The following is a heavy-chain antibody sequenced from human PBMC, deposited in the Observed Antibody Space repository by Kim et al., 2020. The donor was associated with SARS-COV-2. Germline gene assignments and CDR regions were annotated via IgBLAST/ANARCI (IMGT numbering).Heavy chain of an antibody. D-gene: IGHD5-18*01. V-gene: IGHV3-21*01. CDR3: ARGRRRYSYGPGDY. Sequence: ADSVKGRFTISRDNAKNSQCQQMNSRRAKDAAVYYCARGRRRYSYGPGDYWGQGTLVTVSS. J-gene: IGHJ4*02.